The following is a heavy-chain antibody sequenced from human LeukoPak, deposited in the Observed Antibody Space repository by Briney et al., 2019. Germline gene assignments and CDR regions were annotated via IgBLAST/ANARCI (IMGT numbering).Heavy chain of an antibody. J-gene: IGHJ5*02. CDR3: AREALWFGELNWFDP. D-gene: IGHD3-10*01. Sequence: SETLSLTCTVSGGSISSYYWSWIRQPAGKGLEWIGRIYTSGSTNYNPSLKSRVTMSADTSKNQFSLKLSSVTAADTAVYYCAREALWFGELNWFDPWGQGTLVTVSS. CDR2: IYTSGST. CDR1: GGSISSYY. V-gene: IGHV4-4*07.